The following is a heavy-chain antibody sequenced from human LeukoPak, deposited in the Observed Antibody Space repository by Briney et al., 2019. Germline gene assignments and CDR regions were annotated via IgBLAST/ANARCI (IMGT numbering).Heavy chain of an antibody. D-gene: IGHD6-13*01. CDR3: ARGAVAGYTNAPLDY. CDR1: GGSISRYY. CDR2: IYYSGST. V-gene: IGHV4-59*01. J-gene: IGHJ4*02. Sequence: PSETLSLTCTVSGGSISRYYWSWIRQPPGRGLEWSGYIYYSGSTNYNPSLKSRVSISVDTSKNQFSLKLSSVTAADTAVYYCARGAVAGYTNAPLDYWGQGTVVTVSS.